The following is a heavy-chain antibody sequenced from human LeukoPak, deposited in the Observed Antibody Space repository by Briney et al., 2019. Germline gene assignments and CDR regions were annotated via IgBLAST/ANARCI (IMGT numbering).Heavy chain of an antibody. Sequence: GGSLRLSCAASGFIFADLGMHWVRQPPGKGLEWVAGISSDGANEHYADSVKGRFTISRDNSKNTLYLQMNSLRAEDTAVYYCARERDSSGFETYWGQGTLVTVSS. D-gene: IGHD6-19*01. CDR1: GFIFADLG. CDR3: ARERDSSGFETY. CDR2: ISSDGANE. J-gene: IGHJ4*02. V-gene: IGHV3-30*14.